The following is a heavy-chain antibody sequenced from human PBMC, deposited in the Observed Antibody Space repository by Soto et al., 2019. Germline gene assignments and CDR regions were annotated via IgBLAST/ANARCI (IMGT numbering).Heavy chain of an antibody. J-gene: IGHJ4*02. V-gene: IGHV4-59*01. Sequence: SETLSLTCTVSGGSISSYYWSWIRQPPGKGLEWIGYIYYSGSTNYNPSLKSRVTISVDTSKNQFPLKLSSVTAADTAVYYCARDFVYSSGWYQVDYWGQGTLVTVSS. D-gene: IGHD6-19*01. CDR2: IYYSGST. CDR1: GGSISSYY. CDR3: ARDFVYSSGWYQVDY.